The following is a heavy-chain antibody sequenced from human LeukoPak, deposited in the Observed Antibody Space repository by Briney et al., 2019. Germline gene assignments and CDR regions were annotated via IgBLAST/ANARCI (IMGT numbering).Heavy chain of an antibody. D-gene: IGHD2-2*01. Sequence: SVKVSCKASGGTFSSYAISWVRQAPGQGLEWMGGIIPIFGTANYAQKFQGRVTITADESTSTAYMELSSLRSEDTAVYYCARDRGPDIVVVPAAKGVFHYGMGVWGKGTTVTVSS. V-gene: IGHV1-69*01. CDR1: GGTFSSYA. CDR3: ARDRGPDIVVVPAAKGVFHYGMGV. CDR2: IIPIFGTA. J-gene: IGHJ6*04.